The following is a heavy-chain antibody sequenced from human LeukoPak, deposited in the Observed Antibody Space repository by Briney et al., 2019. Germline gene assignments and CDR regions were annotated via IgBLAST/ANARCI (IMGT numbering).Heavy chain of an antibody. J-gene: IGHJ4*02. V-gene: IGHV3-30*18. CDR2: ISSEGSQR. CDR3: VKEDKDTYYFDY. CDR1: GFTFSTLG. Sequence: PGGSLRLSCAASGFTFSTLGMHWVRHAPGKGPEWLTIISSEGSQRHFADSVKGRFTISRDNSKNMLYLQMNSLRAEDTAVYYCVKEDKDTYYFDYWGQGTLVTVSS.